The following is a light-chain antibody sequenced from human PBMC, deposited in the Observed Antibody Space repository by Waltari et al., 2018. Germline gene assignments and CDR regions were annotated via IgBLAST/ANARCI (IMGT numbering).Light chain of an antibody. V-gene: IGKV3-20*01. J-gene: IGKJ2*01. CDR1: QRLGKNY. CDR3: QQYASSVLYT. CDR2: GAS. Sequence: IVLTQSPGTLSLSPGDRASLSCKARQRLGKNYVAWYPHKPGQAPRLVISGASSRAAGIPDRFSGSGSGTEFTLTISRLEPEDFAVYYCQQYASSVLYTFGQGTKLEIK.